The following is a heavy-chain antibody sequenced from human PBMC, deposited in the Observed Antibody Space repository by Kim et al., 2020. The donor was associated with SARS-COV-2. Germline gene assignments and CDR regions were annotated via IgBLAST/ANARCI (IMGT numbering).Heavy chain of an antibody. CDR2: IYYSGST. D-gene: IGHD3-3*01. CDR3: ARDRLRSIFGVVHRTYYYYGMDV. V-gene: IGHV4-59*13. Sequence: SETLSLTCTVSGGSISSYYWSWIRQPPGKGLEWIGYIYYSGSTNYNPSLKSRVTISVDTSKNQFSLKLSSVTAADTAVYYCARDRLRSIFGVVHRTYYYYGMDVWGQGTTVTVSS. J-gene: IGHJ6*02. CDR1: GGSISSYY.